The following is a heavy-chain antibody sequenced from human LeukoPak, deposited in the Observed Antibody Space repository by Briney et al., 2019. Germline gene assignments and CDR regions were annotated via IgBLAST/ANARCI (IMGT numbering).Heavy chain of an antibody. J-gene: IGHJ4*02. D-gene: IGHD6-13*01. CDR2: FDPEDGET. CDR3: ARDGTGAAAGMGNFDY. Sequence: ASVKVSCKVSGYTLTELSMHWVRQAPGKGLEWMGGFDPEDGETIYAQKFQGRVTMTEDTSTDTAYMELSSLRSEDTAVYYCARDGTGAAAGMGNFDYWGQGTLVTVSS. V-gene: IGHV1-24*01. CDR1: GYTLTELS.